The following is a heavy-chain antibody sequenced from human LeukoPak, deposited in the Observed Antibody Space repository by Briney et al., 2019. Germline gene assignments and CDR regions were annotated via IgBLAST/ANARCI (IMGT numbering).Heavy chain of an antibody. CDR1: GFTFSSYG. V-gene: IGHV3-30*02. CDR3: ANLLIAAAGANAFDI. J-gene: IGHJ3*02. CDR2: IRYDGSNK. D-gene: IGHD6-13*01. Sequence: GGSLRLSCAASGFTFSSYGMHWVRQAPGKGLEWVAFIRYDGSNKYYADSVKGRFTISRDNSKNTLYLQMNSLRAEDTAVYYCANLLIAAAGANAFDIWGQGTMVTVSS.